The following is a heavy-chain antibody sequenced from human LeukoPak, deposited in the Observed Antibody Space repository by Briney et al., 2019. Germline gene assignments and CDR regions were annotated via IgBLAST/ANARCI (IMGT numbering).Heavy chain of an antibody. CDR3: ARAGFDVAARYDY. CDR1: GYTFTSYA. D-gene: IGHD6-6*01. J-gene: IGHJ4*02. Sequence: GASVKVSCKASGYTFTSYAISWVRQAPGQGLEWMGRIIPILGTANYAQKFQGRVTITADKSTSTAYMELSSLRSEDTAVYYCARAGFDVAARYDYWGQGTLVTVSS. CDR2: IIPILGTA. V-gene: IGHV1-69*04.